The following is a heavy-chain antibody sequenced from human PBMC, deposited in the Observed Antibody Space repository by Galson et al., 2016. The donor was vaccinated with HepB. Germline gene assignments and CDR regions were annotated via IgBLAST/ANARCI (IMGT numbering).Heavy chain of an antibody. Sequence: SVKVSCKASGGMFNSYRIDWVRQAPGQGLEWLGGIIPILGSTNYAQKIQDRLTITADESTTTAYMHLSRLTSEDTAVYFCATSGSVKIGNWHYWGQGTLVTVS. D-gene: IGHD3-10*01. V-gene: IGHV1-69*13. CDR3: ATSGSVKIGNWHY. CDR2: IIPILGST. J-gene: IGHJ4*02. CDR1: GGMFNSYR.